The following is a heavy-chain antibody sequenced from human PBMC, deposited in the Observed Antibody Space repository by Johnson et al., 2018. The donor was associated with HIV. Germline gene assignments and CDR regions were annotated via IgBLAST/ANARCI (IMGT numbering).Heavy chain of an antibody. D-gene: IGHD3-22*01. CDR3: ARDRFGYYDSSGSYAFDI. J-gene: IGHJ3*02. CDR2: IGTAGDT. CDR1: GLTVSGNY. Sequence: VQLVESGGGLVQPGGSLRLSCAASGLTVSGNYMTWVRQAPGKGLEWVSAIGTAGDTYYPGSVKGRFTISRENAKNSLYLQMNSLRAEDTAVYYCARDRFGYYDSSGSYAFDIWGQGTMVTVSS. V-gene: IGHV3-13*01.